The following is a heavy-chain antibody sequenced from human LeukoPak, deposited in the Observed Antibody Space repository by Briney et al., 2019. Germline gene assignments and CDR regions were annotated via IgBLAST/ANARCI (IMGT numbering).Heavy chain of an antibody. D-gene: IGHD3-3*01. Sequence: GGSLRLSCAASGFTFRSYWMDWARQAPGKGLEWVANIKQDGSVKNYVDSVRGRFTISRDNTKNSLYLEMNSLRGEDTAVYYCARNFGSQQFDYWGQGTLVTVSS. CDR1: GFTFRSYW. J-gene: IGHJ4*02. CDR3: ARNFGSQQFDY. CDR2: IKQDGSVK. V-gene: IGHV3-7*01.